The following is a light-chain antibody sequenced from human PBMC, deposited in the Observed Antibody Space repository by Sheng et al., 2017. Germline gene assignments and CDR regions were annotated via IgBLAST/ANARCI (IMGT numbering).Light chain of an antibody. CDR1: QDILKF. CDR2: DAS. J-gene: IGKJ4*01. V-gene: IGKV1-33*01. Sequence: DIQMTQSPSSLSPSVGGRVTITCQASQDILKFLNWFQQKPGKAPKLLIYDASTLETGVPSRFSGSGSATKFTFTISSLQPEDVATYYCQQYENLPPAFGGGTKVEIK. CDR3: QQYENLPPA.